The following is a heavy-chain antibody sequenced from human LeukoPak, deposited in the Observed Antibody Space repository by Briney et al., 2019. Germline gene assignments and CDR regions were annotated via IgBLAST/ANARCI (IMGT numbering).Heavy chain of an antibody. CDR1: GGSFSGYY. V-gene: IGHV4-34*01. D-gene: IGHD5-18*01. J-gene: IGHJ4*02. CDR3: ARVTPSPNTAEYYFDY. CDR2: INHSGST. Sequence: PSETLSLTCAVYGGSFSGYYWSWIRQPPGKGLEWSGEINHSGSTNYNPSLKSRVTISVDTSKNQFSLKLSSVTAADTAVYYCARVTPSPNTAEYYFDYWGQGTLVTVSS.